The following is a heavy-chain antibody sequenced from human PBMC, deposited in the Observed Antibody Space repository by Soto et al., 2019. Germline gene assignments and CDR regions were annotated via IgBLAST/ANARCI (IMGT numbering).Heavy chain of an antibody. CDR3: EKDPPRGVQLVVGDF. J-gene: IGHJ4*02. D-gene: IGHD3-10*01. V-gene: IGHV1-2*02. CDR1: GYSFTDFY. Sequence: QVHLVQSGAEVKKPGASVKVSCKASGYSFTDFYMHWVRQAPGQGLEWLGWINPNTGDTAYAQIFQGTVSLTRDTSTSTAYMEMTRLTSDDTAVYYCEKDPPRGVQLVVGDFWGQGTLVTVSS. CDR2: INPNTGDT.